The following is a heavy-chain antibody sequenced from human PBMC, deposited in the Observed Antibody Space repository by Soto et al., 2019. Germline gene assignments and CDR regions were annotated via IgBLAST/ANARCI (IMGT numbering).Heavy chain of an antibody. CDR1: GGTFSSYA. J-gene: IGHJ4*02. V-gene: IGHV1-69*05. D-gene: IGHD3-22*01. CDR2: IIPIFGTT. CDR3: ARGGKDPFLPYDYFDY. Sequence: GASVKVSCKASGGTFSSYAISWVRQAPGQGLEWMGGIIPIFGTTNYAQKFQGRVTITTNKSTSTAYMELSSLRTEDTVVYYCARGGKDPFLPYDYFDYWGQGTLVTVSS.